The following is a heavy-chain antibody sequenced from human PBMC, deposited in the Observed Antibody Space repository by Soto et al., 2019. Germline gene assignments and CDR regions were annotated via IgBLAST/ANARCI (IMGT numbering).Heavy chain of an antibody. V-gene: IGHV4-31*03. CDR3: AGIYSGSPGGTLRY. CDR1: GGSISSGGYY. CDR2: IYYSGST. J-gene: IGHJ4*02. Sequence: QVQLQESGPGLVKPSQTLSLTCTVSGGSISSGGYYWSWIRQHPGKGLEWIGYIYYSGSTYYNPSLKSRVTISVETSKNPFSLKLSSVTAAATAVYYCAGIYSGSPGGTLRYWGQGTLVTVSS. D-gene: IGHD1-26*01.